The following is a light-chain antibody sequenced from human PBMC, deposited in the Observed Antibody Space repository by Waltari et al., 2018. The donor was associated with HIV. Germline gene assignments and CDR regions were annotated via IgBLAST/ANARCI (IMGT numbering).Light chain of an antibody. CDR2: EAS. CDR3: QQATTFPHT. V-gene: IGKV1-12*01. CDR1: KNIGRS. Sequence: IQMTQSPSYVSESVGGGVPISCRASKNIGRSLAWYQLKPGKAPKLVVYEASRLNDGVPARFHGTGSRSNFTLDINNLQSEDFATYVCQQATTFPHTFG. J-gene: IGKJ2*01.